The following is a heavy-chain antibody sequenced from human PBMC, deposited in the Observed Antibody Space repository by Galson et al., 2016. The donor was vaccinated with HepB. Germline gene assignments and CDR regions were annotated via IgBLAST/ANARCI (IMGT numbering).Heavy chain of an antibody. J-gene: IGHJ3*02. V-gene: IGHV1-69*13. CDR3: AGDRPYCTPGLCAFDM. CDR1: GGTFSTYS. Sequence: SVKVSCKASGGTFSTYSISWVRQAPRQGLQWMGGIIPIFGAAKYAQTFQGRVTITADESTSTAYMELSSLTSEDTAVYYCAGDRPYCTPGLCAFDMWGQGTMVTVSS. CDR2: IIPIFGAA. D-gene: IGHD2-8*01.